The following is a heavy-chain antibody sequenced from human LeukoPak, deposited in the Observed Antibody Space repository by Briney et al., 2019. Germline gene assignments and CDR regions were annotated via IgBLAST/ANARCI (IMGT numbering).Heavy chain of an antibody. D-gene: IGHD3-10*01. CDR2: INQDGSER. V-gene: IGHV3-7*01. CDR3: ARALAARSFYFDY. J-gene: IGHJ4*02. Sequence: SGGSLRLSCAGSGFTFSSYWMHWVRQAPGKGLEWVANINQDGSERYLVDSVKGRFTISRDNGKNSAFLQMNSLRAEDTAVYYCARALAARSFYFDYWGQGTLVTVSS. CDR1: GFTFSSYW.